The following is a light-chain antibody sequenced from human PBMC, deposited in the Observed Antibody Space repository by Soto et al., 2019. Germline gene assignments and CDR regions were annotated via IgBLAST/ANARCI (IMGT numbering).Light chain of an antibody. CDR2: SNT. V-gene: IGLV1-44*01. J-gene: IGLJ1*01. Sequence: QSVLTQPPSAPGTPGQRVTISCSGSSSNIGSSTVNWYQQLPGTAPQLLIYSNTQRPSGVPDRPSGSKSGTSASLAISGLQSEDEADYYCAAWDDSLNGDVFGTGTKVTVL. CDR1: SSNIGSST. CDR3: AAWDDSLNGDV.